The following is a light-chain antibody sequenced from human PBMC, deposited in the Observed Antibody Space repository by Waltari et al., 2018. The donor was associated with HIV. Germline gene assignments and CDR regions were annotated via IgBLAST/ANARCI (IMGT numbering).Light chain of an antibody. Sequence: QSVLTQPPSASGTPGQRVTLSCSGSSSNIGSNTVNWYQQLPGTAPKLLLYSNNHRPSGVPDRFSGSKSGTSASLAISGLQSEDEADYYCAAWDGSLNSRVFGGGTKLTVL. V-gene: IGLV1-44*01. CDR2: SNN. CDR1: SSNIGSNT. CDR3: AAWDGSLNSRV. J-gene: IGLJ3*02.